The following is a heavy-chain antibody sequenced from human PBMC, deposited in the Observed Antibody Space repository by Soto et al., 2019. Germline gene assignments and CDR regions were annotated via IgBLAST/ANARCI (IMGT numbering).Heavy chain of an antibody. CDR1: GFTFSSFA. D-gene: IGHD6-19*01. V-gene: IGHV3-23*01. Sequence: EVQLLESGGGLVQPGGSLRLSCAASGFTFSSFAMSWVRQAPGKGLEWVSAIGSRGDSTYYADSVKGRFTISRDNSKNTPYLQMNSLRAEDTAVYYCAKDLIYGYNSGRPFDSWGQGTVVTVSS. CDR2: IGSRGDST. J-gene: IGHJ4*02. CDR3: AKDLIYGYNSGRPFDS.